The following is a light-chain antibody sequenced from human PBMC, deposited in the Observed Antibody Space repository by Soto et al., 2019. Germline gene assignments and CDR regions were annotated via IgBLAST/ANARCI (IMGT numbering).Light chain of an antibody. J-gene: IGLJ1*01. CDR3: CSYAGSRTYV. CDR2: EGT. Sequence: QSALTQPASVSGPLGQSIVISCTGRSSDIGSYDLVSWYQQYPGKAPKVVIFEGTMRPSGVSNRFSGSKSGNAASLTISGLQTEDEADYYCCSYAGSRTYVFGAGTKVTVL. V-gene: IGLV2-23*01. CDR1: SSDIGSYDL.